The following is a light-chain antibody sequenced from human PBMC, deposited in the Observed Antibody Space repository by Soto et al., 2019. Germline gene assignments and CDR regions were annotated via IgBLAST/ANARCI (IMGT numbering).Light chain of an antibody. V-gene: IGKV3-11*01. J-gene: IGKJ1*01. CDR1: QDISYY. CDR3: QHRNLPPL. Sequence: SQSAATLSLSPGERATLSCGASQDISYYLAWYQQRLGQAPRLLIYDPSHMASGVPARFSGSGSGTDSTPTISRLPHEDFAVYYRQHRNLPPLFGQGTKVDIK. CDR2: DPS.